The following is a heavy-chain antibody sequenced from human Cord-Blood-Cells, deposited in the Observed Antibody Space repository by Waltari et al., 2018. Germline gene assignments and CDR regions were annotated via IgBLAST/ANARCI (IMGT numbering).Heavy chain of an antibody. CDR3: ASHVEIVAPY. Sequence: EVQLVESGGGLVQPGGSLRVSCAASGFTFSSYWMSCVRQAPGKGLEWVANIKQDGSEKYYVDSVKGRFTISRDNAKNSLYLQMNSLRAEDKAVYYCASHVEIVAPYWGQGTLVTVSS. D-gene: IGHD5-12*01. CDR1: GFTFSSYW. V-gene: IGHV3-7*01. CDR2: IKQDGSEK. J-gene: IGHJ4*02.